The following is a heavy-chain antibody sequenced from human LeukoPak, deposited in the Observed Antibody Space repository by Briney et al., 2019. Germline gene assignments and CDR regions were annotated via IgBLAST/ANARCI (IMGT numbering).Heavy chain of an antibody. CDR3: AKDNSSGWYWGNYYYYGMDV. J-gene: IGHJ6*02. CDR2: ISYDGSNK. V-gene: IGHV3-30*18. D-gene: IGHD6-19*01. CDR1: GFTFSSYG. Sequence: GGSLRPSCAASGFTFSSYGMHWVRQAPGKGLEWVAVISYDGSNKYYADSVKGRFTISRDNSKNTLYLQMNSLRAEDTAVYYCAKDNSSGWYWGNYYYYGMDVWGQGTTVTVSS.